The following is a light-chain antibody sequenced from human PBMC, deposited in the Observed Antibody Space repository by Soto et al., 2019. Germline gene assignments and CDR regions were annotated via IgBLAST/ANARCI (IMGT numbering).Light chain of an antibody. Sequence: QSVLTQPPLASGTPGQRVTISCSGSSSSIGSNTVNWYQQLPGTAPKLLIYNNDQRPSGVPDRFSGSKSGTSASLAISGLQSEDEADYYCAAWDDSLNGVVFGGGTKLTVL. CDR3: AAWDDSLNGVV. CDR1: SSSIGSNT. V-gene: IGLV1-44*01. CDR2: NND. J-gene: IGLJ2*01.